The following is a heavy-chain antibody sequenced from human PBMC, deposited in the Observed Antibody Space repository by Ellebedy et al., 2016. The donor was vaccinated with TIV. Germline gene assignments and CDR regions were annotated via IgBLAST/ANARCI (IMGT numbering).Heavy chain of an antibody. CDR1: GFTFSSYA. D-gene: IGHD3-22*01. V-gene: IGHV3-23*01. J-gene: IGHJ4*02. CDR2: ISHTGSRT. CDR3: AKGRGGGSDSSAPRYYFDY. Sequence: PGGSLRLSCAASGFTFSSYAMSWVRPAPGKGLEWVSTISHTGSRTYYADSVEGRFTISRDNSKKTLYLQMNSLRAEDTAIYYCAKGRGGGSDSSAPRYYFDYWGLGTLVTVSS.